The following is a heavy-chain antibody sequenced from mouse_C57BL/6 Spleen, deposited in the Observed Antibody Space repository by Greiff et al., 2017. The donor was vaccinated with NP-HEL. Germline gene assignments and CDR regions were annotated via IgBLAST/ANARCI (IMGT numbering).Heavy chain of an antibody. CDR2: IHPNSGST. Sequence: QVQLQQPGAELVKPGASVKLSCKASGYTFTSYWMHWVKQRPGQGLEWIGMIHPNSGSTNYNEKFKSKATLTVDKSSSTAYMQLSSLTSEDSAVYYCARIPLDYDYDEGYWGQGTTLTVSS. V-gene: IGHV1-64*01. CDR3: ARIPLDYDYDEGY. J-gene: IGHJ2*01. CDR1: GYTFTSYW. D-gene: IGHD2-4*01.